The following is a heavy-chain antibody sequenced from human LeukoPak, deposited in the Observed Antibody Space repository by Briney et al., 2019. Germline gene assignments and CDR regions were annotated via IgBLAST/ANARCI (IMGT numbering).Heavy chain of an antibody. CDR3: AVNLTRHTFDI. D-gene: IGHD1-1*01. Sequence: LDPLSLTCTVSGGSISTYYWSWIRHSPGKGLEWSGSIYYSGSTNYNPSLKSRVTISVDTSKNQFSLELSSVTAADTAVYYCAVNLTRHTFDIWGQGTMVTVSS. V-gene: IGHV4-59*08. J-gene: IGHJ3*02. CDR1: GGSISTYY. CDR2: IYYSGST.